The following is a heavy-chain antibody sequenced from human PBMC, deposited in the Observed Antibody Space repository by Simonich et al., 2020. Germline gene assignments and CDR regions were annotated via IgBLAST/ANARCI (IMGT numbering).Heavy chain of an antibody. Sequence: QLQLQESGPGLVKPSETLSLTCTVSGGSISSSSYYWGWIRQPPGKGLGWIGSIYNSGSTHSNPSLKRRVTISVDTSKNQFSLKLSSVTAADTAVYYCARWAYSSSYFDYWGQGTLVTVSS. CDR1: GGSISSSSYY. V-gene: IGHV4-39*01. J-gene: IGHJ4*02. CDR2: IYNSGST. D-gene: IGHD6-6*01. CDR3: ARWAYSSSYFDY.